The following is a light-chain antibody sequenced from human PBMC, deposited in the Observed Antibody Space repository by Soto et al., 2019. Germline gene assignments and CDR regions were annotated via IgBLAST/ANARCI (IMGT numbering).Light chain of an antibody. CDR1: SSNIGAGYE. CDR2: ENN. CDR3: QSYESSLSGYV. J-gene: IGLJ1*01. V-gene: IGLV1-40*01. Sequence: QSVLTQPPSVSEAPGQRVNISCTGSSSNIGAGYEAHWYQQVPGTAPKLLIYENNNRPSGVPDRFSGSKSGTSASLAITGLQAEDEAEYYCQSYESSLSGYVFGTGTKLTVL.